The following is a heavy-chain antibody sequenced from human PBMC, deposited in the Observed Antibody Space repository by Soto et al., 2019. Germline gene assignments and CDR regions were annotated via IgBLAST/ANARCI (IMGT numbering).Heavy chain of an antibody. J-gene: IGHJ4*02. CDR2: IYHSGST. CDR3: ARYYYDSSGYQTFDY. D-gene: IGHD3-22*01. V-gene: IGHV4-30-2*01. CDR1: GGSISSGGYS. Sequence: TSETLSLSCGVSGGSISSGGYSWSWIRQPPGKGLEWIGYIYHSGSTYYNPSLKSRVTISVDRSKNQFSLKLSSVTAADTAVYYCARYYYDSSGYQTFDYWGQGTLVTVSS.